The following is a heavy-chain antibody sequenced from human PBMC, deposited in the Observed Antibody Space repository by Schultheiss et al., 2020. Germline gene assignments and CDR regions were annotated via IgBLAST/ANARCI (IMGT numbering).Heavy chain of an antibody. J-gene: IGHJ6*04. CDR2: INHRGST. V-gene: IGHV4-34*01. CDR1: GGSFSGYY. CDR3: ARVKGGSGSYYKYYYYGMDG. Sequence: SETLSLTCAVYGGSFSGYYWSWIRQPPGKGLDWIGEINHRGSTNYNPSLKSRVTISVDTSKNQFSLKLSSVTAADTAVYYCARVKGGSGSYYKYYYYGMDGWGKGTTVTVSS. D-gene: IGHD3-10*01.